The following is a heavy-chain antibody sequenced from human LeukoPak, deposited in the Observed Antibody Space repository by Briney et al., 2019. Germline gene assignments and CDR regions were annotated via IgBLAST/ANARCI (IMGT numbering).Heavy chain of an antibody. V-gene: IGHV4-39*01. CDR1: GGSISSSSSY. D-gene: IGHD2-15*01. J-gene: IGHJ4*02. Sequence: SETLSLTCTVSGGSISSSSSYSGWIRQPPGNGLGWIGSIYYNGSTYYNPSLKSRVTISVDTSKNQFSLKLSSVTAADTAVYYCARTLLPTRGFRPYYFDYWGQGTLVTVSS. CDR2: IYYNGST. CDR3: ARTLLPTRGFRPYYFDY.